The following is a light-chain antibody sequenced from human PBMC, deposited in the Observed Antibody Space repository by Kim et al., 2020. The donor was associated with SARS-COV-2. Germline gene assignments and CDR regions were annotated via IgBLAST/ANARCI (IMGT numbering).Light chain of an antibody. CDR3: AAWDDSLSAWL. CDR2: RDN. Sequence: GPRVTLSCAGSNSSLGTNDVDWHQQFPGMAPKVLIYRDNERPSGVPGRFSGSKSGTSASLAISGLRSEDEADYYCAAWDDSLSAWLFGEGTQLTVL. CDR1: NSSLGTND. J-gene: IGLJ3*02. V-gene: IGLV1-47*01.